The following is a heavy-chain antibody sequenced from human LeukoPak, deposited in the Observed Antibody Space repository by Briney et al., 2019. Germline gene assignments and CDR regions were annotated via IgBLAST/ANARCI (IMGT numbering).Heavy chain of an antibody. CDR1: GVSIDYATYQ. CDR2: ISKSGTT. D-gene: IGHD5-24*01. V-gene: IGHV4-61*02. Sequence: SETLSLTCTVSGVSIDYATYQWTWIRQSAGKGLEWIGLISKSGTTFYNPSLQSRVSMSVDTSKNTFSLNLKSVTAADTAVYYCARDGYNPVAFDIWGQGTVVTVSS. CDR3: ARDGYNPVAFDI. J-gene: IGHJ3*02.